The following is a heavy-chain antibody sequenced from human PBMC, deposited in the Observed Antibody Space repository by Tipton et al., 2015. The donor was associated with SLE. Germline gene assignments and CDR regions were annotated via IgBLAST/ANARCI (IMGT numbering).Heavy chain of an antibody. V-gene: IGHV3-11*05. J-gene: IGHJ4*02. Sequence: GSLRLSCAASGFTFSDYYMSWIRQAPGKGLEWVSYISSSSSYTNYADSVKGRFTISRDNAKNSLYLQMNSLRAEDTAVYYCTTEAISIDYWGQGTLVTVSS. CDR3: TTEAISIDY. CDR2: ISSSSSYT. D-gene: IGHD2-2*01. CDR1: GFTFSDYY.